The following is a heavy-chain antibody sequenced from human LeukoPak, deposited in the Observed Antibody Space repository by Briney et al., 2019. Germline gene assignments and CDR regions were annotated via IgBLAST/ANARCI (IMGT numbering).Heavy chain of an antibody. Sequence: GGSLRLSCAASGFTFSSYGMHWVHQAPGKGLEWVAVISYDGSNKYYADSVKGRFTISRDNSKNTLYLQMNSLRAEDTAVYYCAKDHHYYDSSGTFDYWGQGTLVTVSS. CDR1: GFTFSSYG. CDR2: ISYDGSNK. V-gene: IGHV3-30*18. CDR3: AKDHHYYDSSGTFDY. J-gene: IGHJ4*02. D-gene: IGHD3-22*01.